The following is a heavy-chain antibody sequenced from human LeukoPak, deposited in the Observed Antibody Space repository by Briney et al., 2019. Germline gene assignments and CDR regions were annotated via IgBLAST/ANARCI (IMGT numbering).Heavy chain of an antibody. J-gene: IGHJ4*02. CDR2: ISGSGGST. CDR1: GFTFNNAW. D-gene: IGHD6-13*01. V-gene: IGHV3-23*01. Sequence: GGSLRLSCAASGFTFNNAWMSWVRQAPGKGLEWVSAISGSGGSTYYADSVMGRFTISRDNSKNTLYLQMNSLRAEDTAVYYCAKDPYTRLKGEQQLAIAYFDYWGQGTLVTVSS. CDR3: AKDPYTRLKGEQQLAIAYFDY.